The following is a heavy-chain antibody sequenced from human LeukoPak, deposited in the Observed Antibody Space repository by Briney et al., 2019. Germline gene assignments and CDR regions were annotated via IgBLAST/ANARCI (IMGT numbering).Heavy chain of an antibody. CDR2: INPNNGGT. Sequence: ASVKVSCKAFGYTITGYYIHWVRQAPGQGLEWMGWINPNNGGTNSAQKFQGRVTMTRDTSIGTAYMELNRLTYDDTAVYYCARVNTMIVDSDVWGQGTTVTVSS. CDR3: ARVNTMIVDSDV. CDR1: GYTITGYY. D-gene: IGHD3-22*01. J-gene: IGHJ6*02. V-gene: IGHV1-2*02.